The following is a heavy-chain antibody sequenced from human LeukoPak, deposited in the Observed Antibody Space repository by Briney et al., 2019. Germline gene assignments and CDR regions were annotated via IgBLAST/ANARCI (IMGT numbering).Heavy chain of an antibody. CDR2: IYSGGST. D-gene: IGHD5-18*01. V-gene: IGHV3-66*01. J-gene: IGHJ4*02. Sequence: GGSLRLSCAASGFTVSSNYMGWVRQAPGKGLEWVSVIYSGGSTYYADSVTGRFTISRDNSKNTLYLQMNSLRAEDTAVYYCAREEQYSYSYWGQGTLVTVSS. CDR3: AREEQYSYSY. CDR1: GFTVSSNY.